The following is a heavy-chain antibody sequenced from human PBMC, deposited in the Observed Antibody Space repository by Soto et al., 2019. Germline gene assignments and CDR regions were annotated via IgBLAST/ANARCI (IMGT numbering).Heavy chain of an antibody. D-gene: IGHD5-18*01. CDR3: ARRGYSYGYWFDP. J-gene: IGHJ5*02. CDR2: IYYSGST. Sequence: PSETLSLTCTVSGASISSYYWSWIRQPPGKGLEWIAYIYYSGSTNYNPSLKSRVTISVDTSKNQFSLKLSSVTAADTAVYYCARRGYSYGYWFDPWGQGTLVTVSS. CDR1: GASISSYY. V-gene: IGHV4-59*01.